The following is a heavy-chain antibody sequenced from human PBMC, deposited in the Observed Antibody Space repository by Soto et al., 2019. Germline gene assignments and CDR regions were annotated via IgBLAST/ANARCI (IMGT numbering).Heavy chain of an antibody. CDR2: VSAYDGAT. D-gene: IGHD3-10*01. CDR1: GYVFTGWG. Sequence: QVQLVQSATEVVKPGASVRVSCKASGYVFTGWGISWVRQVPGQGLEWVGWVSAYDGATRSSEKLQGRISVTRDKSTSTVYMALTNLRSDDAAVYYCARDRAGLLEFWGQGTLVTVSS. CDR3: ARDRAGLLEF. V-gene: IGHV1-18*01. J-gene: IGHJ4*02.